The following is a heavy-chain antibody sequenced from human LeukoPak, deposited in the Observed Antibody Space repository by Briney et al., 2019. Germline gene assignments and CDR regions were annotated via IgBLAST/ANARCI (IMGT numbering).Heavy chain of an antibody. Sequence: SETLSLTCAVYGGSFSGYYWSWIRQPPGKGLEWIGEINHSGSTNYNPSLKSRVTISVDTSKNQFSLKLSSVTAADTAVYYCATLPYANSGSRNWYFDLWGRGTLVTVSS. V-gene: IGHV4-34*01. CDR2: INHSGST. D-gene: IGHD3-22*01. J-gene: IGHJ2*01. CDR3: ATLPYANSGSRNWYFDL. CDR1: GGSFSGYY.